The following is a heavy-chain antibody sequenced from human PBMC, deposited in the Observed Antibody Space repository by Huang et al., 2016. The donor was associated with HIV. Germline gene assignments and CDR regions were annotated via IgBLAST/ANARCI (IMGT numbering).Heavy chain of an antibody. CDR3: ARDSPYGSGRYCPLDF. CDR2: IRTNTGNP. D-gene: IGHD3-10*01. CDR1: GYSFTHYG. J-gene: IGHJ4*02. Sequence: QVQLVQSGSVLKKPGASVKVSCKASGYSFTHYGLNWVLQAPGQGLEWMGWIRTNTGNPNDDQGFTGRFVFSLNISVTTAYLEINSLKAEDTAVYYCARDSPYGSGRYCPLDFWGQGTLVTVSS. V-gene: IGHV7-4-1*02.